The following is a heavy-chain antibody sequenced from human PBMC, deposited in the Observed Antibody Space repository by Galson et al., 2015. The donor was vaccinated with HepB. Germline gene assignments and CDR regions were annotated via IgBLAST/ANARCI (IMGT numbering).Heavy chain of an antibody. Sequence: SLRLSCAASGFTFSSYSMNWVRQAPGKGLEWVSYISSSGSTIYYADSVKGRFTISRDNAKNSLYLQMNSLRAEDTAVYYCARGGPEGGYCSSTSCSPIAAAGEDFDYWGQGTLVTVSS. CDR1: GFTFSSYS. V-gene: IGHV3-48*04. D-gene: IGHD2-2*01. CDR3: ARGGPEGGYCSSTSCSPIAAAGEDFDY. J-gene: IGHJ4*02. CDR2: ISSSGSTI.